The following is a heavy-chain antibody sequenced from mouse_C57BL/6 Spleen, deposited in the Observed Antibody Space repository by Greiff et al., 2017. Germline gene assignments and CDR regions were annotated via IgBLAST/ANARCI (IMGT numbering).Heavy chain of an antibody. V-gene: IGHV7-3*01. CDR3: AIYHTTVVEGYFDV. Sequence: EVQLVESGGGLVQPGGSLSLSCAASGFTFTDYYMSWVRQPPGKALEWLGFIRNKANGYRTEYSASVNGRFTISRDNSQSILYLQMNALRAEDSATYYCAIYHTTVVEGYFDVWGTGTTVTVSS. J-gene: IGHJ1*03. CDR1: GFTFTDYY. CDR2: IRNKANGYRT. D-gene: IGHD1-1*01.